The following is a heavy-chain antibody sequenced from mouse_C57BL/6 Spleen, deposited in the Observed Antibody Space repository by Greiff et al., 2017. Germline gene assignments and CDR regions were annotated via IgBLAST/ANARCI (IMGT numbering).Heavy chain of an antibody. CDR1: GYAFSSSW. J-gene: IGHJ2*01. Sequence: QVQLQQSGPELVKPGASVKISCKASGYAFSSSWMNWVKQRPGKGLEWIGRIYPGDGDTNYNGKFKGKATLTADKSSRTAYMQISDLTSGDSAVYFCARSLWLRQGDFDYWGQGTTLTVSS. D-gene: IGHD2-2*01. CDR2: IYPGDGDT. V-gene: IGHV1-82*01. CDR3: ARSLWLRQGDFDY.